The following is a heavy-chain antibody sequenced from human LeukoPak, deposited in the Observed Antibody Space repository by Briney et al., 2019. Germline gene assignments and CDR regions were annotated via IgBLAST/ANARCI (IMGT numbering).Heavy chain of an antibody. V-gene: IGHV3-21*04. CDR2: ISSSSSYI. CDR1: GFTLSSYW. D-gene: IGHD1-26*01. CDR3: ARVGVGATFLPDY. J-gene: IGHJ4*02. Sequence: GGSLRLSCAASGFTLSSYWMTWVRQAPGKGLEWVSSISSSSSYIYYADSVKGRFTISRDNAKNSLYLQMNSLRAEDTAVYYCARVGVGATFLPDYWGQGTLVTVSS.